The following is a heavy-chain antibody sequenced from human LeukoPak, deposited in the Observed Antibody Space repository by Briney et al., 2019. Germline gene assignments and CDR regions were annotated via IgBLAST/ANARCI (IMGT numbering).Heavy chain of an antibody. J-gene: IGHJ4*02. CDR2: ISSSSYI. V-gene: IGHV3-21*01. CDR1: GFTFSSYS. Sequence: PGGSLRLSCAASGFTFSSYSMNWVRQAPGKGLEWVSSISSSSYIYYADSVKGRFTISRDNAKNSLYLQMNSLRAEDMAVYYCARGYYYDSSGYYFFPDYWGQGTLVTVSS. CDR3: ARGYYYDSSGYYFFPDY. D-gene: IGHD3-22*01.